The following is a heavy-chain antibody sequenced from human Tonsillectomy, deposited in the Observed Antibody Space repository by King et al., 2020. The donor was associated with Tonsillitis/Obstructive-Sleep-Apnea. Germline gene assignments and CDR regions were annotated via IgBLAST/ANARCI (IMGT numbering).Heavy chain of an antibody. D-gene: IGHD2-2*01. J-gene: IGHJ6*03. CDR2: ISYDGSNK. V-gene: IGHV3-30*04. Sequence: VQLVESGGGVVQPGRSLRLSCAASGFTFSSYAMHWVRQAPGKGLEWVAVISYDGSNKYYADSVKGRFTISRDNSKNTLYLQMNSLRAEDTAVYYCARRGCCSSSSCSAGCYYYYMDVWGKGTTVTVSS. CDR3: ARRGCCSSSSCSAGCYYYYMDV. CDR1: GFTFSSYA.